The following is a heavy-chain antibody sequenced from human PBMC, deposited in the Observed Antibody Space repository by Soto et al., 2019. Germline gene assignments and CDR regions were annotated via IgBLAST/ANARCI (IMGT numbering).Heavy chain of an antibody. J-gene: IGHJ4*01. D-gene: IGHD2-21*01. CDR2: INAGNGNT. V-gene: IGHV1-3*01. CDR3: ARFFPSYILRGSEYYYVY. Sequence: ASVKVSCKASGYTFTSYAMHWVRQAPGQRLERMGWINAGNGNTKYSQKFQGRVTITRDTSASTAYMELSSLRSEDTAVYYCARFFPSYILRGSEYYYVYWCPATLVTVSS. CDR1: GYTFTSYA.